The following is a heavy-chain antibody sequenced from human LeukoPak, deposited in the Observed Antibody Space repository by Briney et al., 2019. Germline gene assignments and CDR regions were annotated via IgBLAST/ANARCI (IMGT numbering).Heavy chain of an antibody. CDR2: ISGSGGST. J-gene: IGHJ4*02. D-gene: IGHD3-22*01. CDR3: AKDIKGGYYDSSGHYFDY. V-gene: IGHV3-23*01. CDR1: GFTFSSYA. Sequence: GGSLRLSCAASGFTFSSYAMSWVRQAPGKGLEGVSAISGSGGSTYYADSVKGRFTISRDNSKSTLYLQMNSLRAEDTAAYYCAKDIKGGYYDSSGHYFDYWGQGTLVTVSS.